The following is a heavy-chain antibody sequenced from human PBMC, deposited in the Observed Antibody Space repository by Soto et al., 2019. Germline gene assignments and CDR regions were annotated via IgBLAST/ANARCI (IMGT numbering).Heavy chain of an antibody. V-gene: IGHV4-39*01. Sequence: PSETLSLTCTVAGSSLGGSGFYWGWLRPTPGKGLEFIGSMYYSGTTYYNPSLKSRVTISVDTSKNQFTLKLISVTAADTAVYYCAVVDSTGNWFDPWGEGALVTVSS. D-gene: IGHD6-25*01. J-gene: IGHJ5*02. CDR1: GSSLGGSGFY. CDR3: AVVDSTGNWFDP. CDR2: MYYSGTT.